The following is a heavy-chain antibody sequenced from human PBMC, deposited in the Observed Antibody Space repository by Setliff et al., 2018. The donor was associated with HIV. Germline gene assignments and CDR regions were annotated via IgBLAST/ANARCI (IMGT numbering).Heavy chain of an antibody. J-gene: IGHJ6*02. CDR3: ARDSFSLPYYYGMDV. D-gene: IGHD2-21*02. CDR1: GFTFSSYS. V-gene: IGHV3-21*01. CDR2: ISSSSTYI. Sequence: TGGSLRLSCAASGFTFSSYSVNWVRQAPGKGLEWVSSISSSSTYIYYADSVKGRFTISRDNAKNSLYLQMNSLRAEDTAVYYCARDSFSLPYYYGMDVWGQGTTVTVSS.